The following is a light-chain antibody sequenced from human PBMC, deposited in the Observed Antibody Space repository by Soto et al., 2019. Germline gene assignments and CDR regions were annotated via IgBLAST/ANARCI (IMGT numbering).Light chain of an antibody. V-gene: IGLV2-14*03. CDR1: SSDVGGYNY. J-gene: IGLJ2*01. Sequence: QSALTQPASVSGSPGQSITISCTGTSSDVGGYNYVSWYQQHPGKAPNLVIYDVSNRPSGVSNRFSGSKSFNTASLTISGLQAEDEADYYFSSYTSSKPLVLGGGTKLTVL. CDR2: DVS. CDR3: SSYTSSKPLV.